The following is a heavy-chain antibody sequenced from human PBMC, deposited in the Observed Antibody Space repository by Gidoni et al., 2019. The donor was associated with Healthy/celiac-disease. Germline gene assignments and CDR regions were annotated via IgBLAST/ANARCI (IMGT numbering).Heavy chain of an antibody. Sequence: QVQLQESGPGRVKPSGTLSLTCAVSGGSISSSNWWSWVRQPPGKGLEWIGEIYHSGSTNYNPSLKSRVTISVDKSKNQFSLKLSSVTAADTAVYYCAIYRITMVRGVMDYYGMDVWGQGTTVTVSS. D-gene: IGHD3-10*01. CDR1: GGSISSSNW. CDR2: IYHSGST. J-gene: IGHJ6*02. V-gene: IGHV4-4*02. CDR3: AIYRITMVRGVMDYYGMDV.